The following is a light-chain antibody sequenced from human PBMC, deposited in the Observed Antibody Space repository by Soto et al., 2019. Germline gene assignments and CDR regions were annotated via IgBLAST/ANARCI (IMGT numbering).Light chain of an antibody. CDR2: GAT. CDR3: HQYGASPQT. Sequence: DVQMTQSPSSVSASVGDRVTVTCRASQDIGTWLAWYQQKPGKAPILLISGATNLQSGAPSRFSGGGSGTDFTLTISRLEPEDFAVYYCHQYGASPQTFGQGTKVEVK. CDR1: QDIGTW. J-gene: IGKJ1*01. V-gene: IGKV1-12*01.